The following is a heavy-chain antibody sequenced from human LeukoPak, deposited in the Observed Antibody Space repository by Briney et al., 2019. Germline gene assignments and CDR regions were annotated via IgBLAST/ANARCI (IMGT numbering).Heavy chain of an antibody. Sequence: GGSLRLSCAASGFTFSSYGMHWVRQAPGKGLEWVSAISGSGGSTYYADSVKGRFTISRDNSKNTLYLQMNSLRAEDTAVYYCAKDSSGSSGWYVGLNSPPYYFDYWGQGTLVTVSS. CDR1: GFTFSSYG. CDR2: ISGSGGST. V-gene: IGHV3-23*01. CDR3: AKDSSGSSGWYVGLNSPPYYFDY. D-gene: IGHD6-19*01. J-gene: IGHJ4*02.